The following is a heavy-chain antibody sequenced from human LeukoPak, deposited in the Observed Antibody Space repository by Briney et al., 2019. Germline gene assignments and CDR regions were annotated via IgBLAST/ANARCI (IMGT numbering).Heavy chain of an antibody. D-gene: IGHD2-2*01. Sequence: GESLKISCKGSGYSFTSYWIGWVRPMPGKGLEWMGIIYHGDSDTRYSPSFQGQVTISADKSISTAYLQWSSLKASDTAMYYCARVPRYCSSTSCSLFDYWGQGTLVTVSS. CDR3: ARVPRYCSSTSCSLFDY. V-gene: IGHV5-51*01. J-gene: IGHJ4*02. CDR1: GYSFTSYW. CDR2: IYHGDSDT.